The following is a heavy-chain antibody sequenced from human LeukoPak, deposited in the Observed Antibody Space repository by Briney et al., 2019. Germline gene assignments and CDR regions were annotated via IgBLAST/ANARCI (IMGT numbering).Heavy chain of an antibody. V-gene: IGHV1-2*02. D-gene: IGHD3-22*01. CDR2: INPNSGGT. CDR1: GYTFTGYY. Sequence: ASVRVSCKASGYTFTGYYMHWVRQAPGQGLEWMGWINPNSGGTNYAQKFQGRVTMTRDTSISTAYMELSRLRSDDTAMYYCARDDSSGYYPLGNWFDPWGQGTLVTVSS. J-gene: IGHJ5*02. CDR3: ARDDSSGYYPLGNWFDP.